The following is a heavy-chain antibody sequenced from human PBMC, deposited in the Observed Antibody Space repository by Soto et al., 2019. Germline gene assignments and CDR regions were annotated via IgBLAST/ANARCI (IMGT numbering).Heavy chain of an antibody. V-gene: IGHV1-46*01. CDR1: GYPFTNYY. D-gene: IGHD1-26*01. J-gene: IGHJ3*02. CDR3: AVSTDTSGAFDI. CDR2: INPSGGST. Sequence: QVQLVQSGAEVKKPGASVKVSCKASGYPFTNYYIHWVRQAPGEGLEWMGLINPSGGSTTYAQKFQGRITMTRDTSTSTGYMDLSSLGSEDTAVYYCAVSTDTSGAFDIWGQGTMVTVSS.